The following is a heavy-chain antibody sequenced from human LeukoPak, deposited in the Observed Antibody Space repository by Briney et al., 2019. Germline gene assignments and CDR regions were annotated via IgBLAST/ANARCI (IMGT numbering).Heavy chain of an antibody. V-gene: IGHV1-18*01. Sequence: EASVTVSCKASGYTFTSYGISWVRQAPGQGLEWMGWISAYNGNTNYAQKLQGRVTMTTDTSTSTAYMELRSLRSDDTAVYYCARLDCSSTSCYYNWFDPWGQGTLVTVSS. CDR2: ISAYNGNT. CDR3: ARLDCSSTSCYYNWFDP. D-gene: IGHD2-2*01. J-gene: IGHJ5*02. CDR1: GYTFTSYG.